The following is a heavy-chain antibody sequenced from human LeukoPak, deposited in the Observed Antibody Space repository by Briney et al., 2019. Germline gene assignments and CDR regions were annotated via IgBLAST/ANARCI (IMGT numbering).Heavy chain of an antibody. Sequence: PSETLSLTCTVSGGSISSYYWSWIRQPPGKGLEWIGYIYYSGSTNYNPSLKSRVTISVDTSKNQSSLKLSSVTAADTAVYYCARSYYGSGSYPLDYWGQGTLVTVSS. V-gene: IGHV4-59*01. CDR1: GGSISSYY. CDR3: ARSYYGSGSYPLDY. D-gene: IGHD3-10*01. CDR2: IYYSGST. J-gene: IGHJ4*02.